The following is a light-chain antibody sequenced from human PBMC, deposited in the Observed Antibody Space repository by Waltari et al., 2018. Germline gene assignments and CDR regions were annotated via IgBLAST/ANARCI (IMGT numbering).Light chain of an antibody. Sequence: QSGLTQPPSASGSPGQSVTISCPGTSSDTGTSEFVSWFQLHPGKAPKLLIYAVAKRPSGVSVRFSGSKSGNTASLTVSGLQAEDEADYFCSSYGGSNNLLFGGGTKLTV. V-gene: IGLV2-8*01. CDR3: SSYGGSNNLL. CDR1: SSDTGTSEF. CDR2: AVA. J-gene: IGLJ2*01.